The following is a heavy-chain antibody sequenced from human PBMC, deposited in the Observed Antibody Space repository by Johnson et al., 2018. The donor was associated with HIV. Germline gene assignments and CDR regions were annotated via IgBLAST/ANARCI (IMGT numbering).Heavy chain of an antibody. CDR3: SKGVGSIGGAFDI. D-gene: IGHD4-23*01. Sequence: QVQLVESGGGLVQPGGSLRLSCAASGFSFSDYGLHWVRQAPGKGLAWVAVITYAGDDTNYGDSVEGIFTIYRDNAKNSLYLKMNSLKAEDTALYNCSKGVGSIGGAFDIWGQGTMVIVS. CDR1: GFSFSDYG. V-gene: IGHV3-30*18. J-gene: IGHJ3*02. CDR2: ITYAGDDT.